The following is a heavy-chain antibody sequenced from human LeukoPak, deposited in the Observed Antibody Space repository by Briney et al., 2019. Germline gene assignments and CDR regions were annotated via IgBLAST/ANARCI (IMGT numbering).Heavy chain of an antibody. CDR2: IYPGDSDT. CDR1: GYSFTSYW. J-gene: IGHJ4*02. D-gene: IGHD3-3*01. Sequence: GESLKISCKGSGYSFTSYWIGWVRQMPGKGLEWMGIIYPGDSDTRYSPSFQGPVTISADKSISTAYLQWSSLKASDTAMYYCVAVLRFLEWLSVDYWGQGTLVTVSS. V-gene: IGHV5-51*01. CDR3: VAVLRFLEWLSVDY.